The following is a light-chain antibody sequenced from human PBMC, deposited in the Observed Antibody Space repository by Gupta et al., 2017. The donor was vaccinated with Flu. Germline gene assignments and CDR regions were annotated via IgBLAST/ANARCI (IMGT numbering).Light chain of an antibody. V-gene: IGKV3-15*01. CDR2: GAS. CDR1: QSVSSN. CDR3: QQDKNWPPGN. Sequence: EIVMTQSPATLSVSPGERATLSCRASQSVSSNLAWYQQKPGQAPRLLIYGASTRDTGIPARFSGSGYGKEFTLTISSRQSEDFAVYYCQQDKNWPPGNFGQGTKLEIK. J-gene: IGKJ2*02.